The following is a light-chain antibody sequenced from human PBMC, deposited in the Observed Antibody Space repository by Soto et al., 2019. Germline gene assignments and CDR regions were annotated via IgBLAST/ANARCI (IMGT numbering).Light chain of an antibody. J-gene: IGKJ2*03. CDR1: QSVSTNY. V-gene: IGKV3-20*01. CDR3: QQDGDYHAPRYS. CDR2: ATS. Sequence: EIVLTQSPGTLSLSPGDRVTLSCRASQSVSTNYSSWYQQKPGQAPRLLIYATSSRAVGIPDRFSGSGSGTDFTLTISRLEPEDCAMYYCQQDGDYHAPRYSVGQGTRLEI.